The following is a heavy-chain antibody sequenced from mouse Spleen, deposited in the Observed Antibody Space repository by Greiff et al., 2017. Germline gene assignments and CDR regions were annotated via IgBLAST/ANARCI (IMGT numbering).Heavy chain of an antibody. CDR1: GYTFTSYW. CDR3: ARWGFYNGLYYYAMDY. D-gene: IGHD2-1*01. V-gene: IGHV1-50*01. CDR2: IDPSDSYT. J-gene: IGHJ4*01. Sequence: QVQLQQPGAELVKPGASVKLSCKASGYTFTSYWMQWVKQRPGQGLEWIGEIDPSDSYTNYNQKFKGKATLTVDTSSSTAYMQLSSLTSEDSAVYYCARWGFYNGLYYYAMDYWGQGTSVTVSS.